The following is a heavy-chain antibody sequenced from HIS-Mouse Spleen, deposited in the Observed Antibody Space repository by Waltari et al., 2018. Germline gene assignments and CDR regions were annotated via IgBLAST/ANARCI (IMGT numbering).Heavy chain of an antibody. D-gene: IGHD3-3*01. J-gene: IGHJ4*02. CDR1: GFTFSRHW. CDR2: IKQDGSEK. CDR3: ARMNEFLD. Sequence: EVQLVESGGGLVQPGGSLRLSCAASGFTFSRHWRSWVRQAPGKGLEWVANIKQDGSEKYYVDSVKGRFTISRDNAKNSLYLQMNSLRAEDTAVYYCARMNEFLDWGQGTLVTVSS. V-gene: IGHV3-7*01.